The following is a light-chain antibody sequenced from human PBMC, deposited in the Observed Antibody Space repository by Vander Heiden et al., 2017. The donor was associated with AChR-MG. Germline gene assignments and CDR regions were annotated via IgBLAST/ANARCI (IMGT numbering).Light chain of an antibody. CDR2: GAS. CDR3: QHLFT. V-gene: IGKV3-15*01. Sequence: EIVMTQSPATLSVSPGERATLSCRASQSVSSNLAWYQQKPGQAPRLLIYGASTRATGIPARFSGSGSGTEFTLTISSLQSEDFAGYDGQHLFTFGHGTKVDIK. J-gene: IGKJ3*01. CDR1: QSVSSN.